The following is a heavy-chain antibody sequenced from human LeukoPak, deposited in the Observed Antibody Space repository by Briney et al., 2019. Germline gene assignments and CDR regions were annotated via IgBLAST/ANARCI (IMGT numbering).Heavy chain of an antibody. J-gene: IGHJ5*02. CDR2: INPSGGST. D-gene: IGHD3-22*01. V-gene: IGHV1-46*01. Sequence: GASVKVSCKASGYTFTSYYMHWVRRAPGQGLEWMGIINPSGGSTSYAQKFQERVTITRDMSTSTAYMELSSLRSEDTAVYYCAADKVRSGSKGLLDGWFDPWGQGTLVTGSS. CDR1: GYTFTSYY. CDR3: AADKVRSGSKGLLDGWFDP.